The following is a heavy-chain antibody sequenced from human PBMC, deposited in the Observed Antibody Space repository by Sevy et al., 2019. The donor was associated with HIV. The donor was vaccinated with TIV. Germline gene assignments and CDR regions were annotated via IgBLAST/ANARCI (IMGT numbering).Heavy chain of an antibody. Sequence: GGSLRLSCAASGFTFSSYWMHWVRQAPGKGLVWVSGINSDGSSTSYADSVKGRFTISRDNAKNTLYLQMNSLRAEDTAVYYCARVTIASAGPWGQGTLVTVSS. CDR2: INSDGSST. J-gene: IGHJ5*02. CDR3: ARVTIASAGP. V-gene: IGHV3-74*01. CDR1: GFTFSSYW. D-gene: IGHD6-13*01.